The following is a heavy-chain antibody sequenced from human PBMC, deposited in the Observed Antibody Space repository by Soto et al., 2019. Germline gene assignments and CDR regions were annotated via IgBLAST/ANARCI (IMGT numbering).Heavy chain of an antibody. CDR2: ISGSGGST. D-gene: IGHD3-22*01. V-gene: IGHV3-23*01. J-gene: IGHJ3*02. CDR3: AREFRSRSGITMIVVVSPHAFDI. CDR1: GFTFSSYA. Sequence: GGSLRLSCAASGFTFSSYAMSWVRQAPGKGLEWVSAISGSGGSTYYADSVKGRFTISRDNAKNSLYLQMNSLRDEDTAVYYCAREFRSRSGITMIVVVSPHAFDIWGQGTMVTVSS.